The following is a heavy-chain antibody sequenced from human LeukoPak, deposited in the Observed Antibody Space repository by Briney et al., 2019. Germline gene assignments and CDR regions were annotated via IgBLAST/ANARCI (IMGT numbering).Heavy chain of an antibody. Sequence: GGSLRLSCAASGFTFSSCAMHWVRQAPGKGLEWVAVISYDGSNKYYADSVKGRFTISRDNSKNTLYLQMNSLRAEDTAVYYYARDVVVTAIWYYFDYWGQGTLVTVSS. CDR2: ISYDGSNK. CDR1: GFTFSSCA. V-gene: IGHV3-30-3*01. J-gene: IGHJ4*02. D-gene: IGHD2-21*02. CDR3: ARDVVVTAIWYYFDY.